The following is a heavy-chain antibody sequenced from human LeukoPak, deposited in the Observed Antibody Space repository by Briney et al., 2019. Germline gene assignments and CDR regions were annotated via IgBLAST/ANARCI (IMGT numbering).Heavy chain of an antibody. D-gene: IGHD3-22*01. CDR3: AKSNGYGLIDV. V-gene: IGHV4-39*06. CDR1: GGTISSSSYY. Sequence: SETLSLTCTVSGGTISSSSYYWGWIRQPPGKGLEWIGSINCSRSTYYNPSLKSRATITVDPSKNLFPLKLNSVTAADTAVYYCAKSNGYGLIDVWGKGTMVTVSS. J-gene: IGHJ3*01. CDR2: INCSRST.